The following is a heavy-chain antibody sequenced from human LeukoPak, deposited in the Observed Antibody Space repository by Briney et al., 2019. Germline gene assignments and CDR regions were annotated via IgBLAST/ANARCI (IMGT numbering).Heavy chain of an antibody. J-gene: IGHJ4*02. Sequence: VGSLRLSRAVSGFTFSSYGMHWVRQAPGKGLEWVAVIWYDGSNKYCADSVKGRFTISRDNSKNTLYLQMNSLRAEDTAVYYCTRIPSSTSSWYYFDYWGQGTLVTVSS. CDR1: GFTFSSYG. CDR2: IWYDGSNK. CDR3: TRIPSSTSSWYYFDY. V-gene: IGHV3-33*01. D-gene: IGHD6-13*01.